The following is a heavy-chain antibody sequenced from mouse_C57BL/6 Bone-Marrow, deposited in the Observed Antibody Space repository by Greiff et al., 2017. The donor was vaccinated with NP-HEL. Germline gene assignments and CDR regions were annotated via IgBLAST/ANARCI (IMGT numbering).Heavy chain of an antibody. D-gene: IGHD2-2*01. CDR3: ARHYGYPTLYYAMDY. J-gene: IGHJ4*01. CDR2: ISSGSSTI. Sequence: EVHLVESGGGLVKPGGSLKLSCAASGFTFSDYGMHWVRQAPEKGLEWVAYISSGSSTIYYADTVKGRFTISRDNAKNTLFLQMTSLRSEDTAMYYCARHYGYPTLYYAMDYWGQGTSVTVSS. CDR1: GFTFSDYG. V-gene: IGHV5-17*01.